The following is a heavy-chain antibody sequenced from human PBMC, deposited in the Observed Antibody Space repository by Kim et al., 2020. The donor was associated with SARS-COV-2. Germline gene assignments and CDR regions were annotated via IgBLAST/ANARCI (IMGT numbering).Heavy chain of an antibody. CDR3: ARDSFPTNDFWSGYYTPHFDY. CDR1: GFTFSSYS. J-gene: IGHJ4*02. D-gene: IGHD3-3*01. Sequence: GGSLRLSCAASGFTFSSYSMNWVRQAPGKGLEWVSYISSSSSTIYYADSVKGRFTISRDNAKNSLYLQMNSLRDEDTAVYYCARDSFPTNDFWSGYYTPHFDYWGQGTLVTVSS. CDR2: ISSSSSTI. V-gene: IGHV3-48*02.